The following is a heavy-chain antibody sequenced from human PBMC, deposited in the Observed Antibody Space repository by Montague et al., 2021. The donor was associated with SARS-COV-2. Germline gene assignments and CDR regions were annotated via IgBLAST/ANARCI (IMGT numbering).Heavy chain of an antibody. CDR3: ARQPSTSGVCENWFDP. J-gene: IGHJ5*02. D-gene: IGHD2-8*01. V-gene: IGHV4-59*01. CDR1: GGSISSYC. Sequence: SETLSLTCTVSGGSISSYCWSWIRQPPGKGLEWIGYINYSGSTNYNPSLKSRVTISVDTSKNQFSLKLTSVTAADTAVYYCARQPSTSGVCENWFDPWGQGTLVTVSS. CDR2: INYSGST.